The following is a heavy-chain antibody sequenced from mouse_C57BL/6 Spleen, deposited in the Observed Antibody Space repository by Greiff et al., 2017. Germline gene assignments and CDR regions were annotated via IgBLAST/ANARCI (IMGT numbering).Heavy chain of an antibody. CDR1: GYTFTSYT. V-gene: IGHV1-4*01. CDR2: INPSSGYT. D-gene: IGHD2-3*01. CDR3: ARGWLLDY. Sequence: VQRVESGAELARPGASVKMSCKASGYTFTSYTMHWVKQRPGQGLEWIGYINPSSGYTKYNQKFKDKATLTADKSSSTAYMQLSSLTLEDSAVYYCARGWLLDYWGQGTTLTVSS. J-gene: IGHJ2*01.